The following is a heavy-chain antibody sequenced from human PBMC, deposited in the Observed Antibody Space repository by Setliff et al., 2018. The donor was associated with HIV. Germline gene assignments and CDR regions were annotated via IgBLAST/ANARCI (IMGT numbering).Heavy chain of an antibody. Sequence: ASVKVSCKASGYTFTSYAINWVRQAPGQGLEWMGIINPSGGSTTHAQKFQGRLTMTTDTSTYTAYMELRSLRSDDTAVYYCARGGYTSSMTLFDYWGQGTLVTVSS. D-gene: IGHD6-6*01. CDR3: ARGGYTSSMTLFDY. CDR2: INPSGGST. J-gene: IGHJ4*02. CDR1: GYTFTSYA. V-gene: IGHV1-46*01.